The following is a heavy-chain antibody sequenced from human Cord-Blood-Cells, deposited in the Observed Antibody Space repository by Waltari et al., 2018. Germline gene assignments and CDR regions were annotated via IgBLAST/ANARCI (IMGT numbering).Heavy chain of an antibody. D-gene: IGHD7-27*01. J-gene: IGHJ4*02. CDR1: GGSFSGYY. CDR2: INHSGRT. Sequence: QVQLQQWGAGLLKPSETLSLTCAVYGGSFSGYYWSWIRQPPGKGLEWIGEINHSGRTNYNPALKSRVTISVDTSKNQCSLKLSSVTAADTAVYYCAKTGAGDGTFYFDYWGQGTLVTVSS. V-gene: IGHV4-34*01. CDR3: AKTGAGDGTFYFDY.